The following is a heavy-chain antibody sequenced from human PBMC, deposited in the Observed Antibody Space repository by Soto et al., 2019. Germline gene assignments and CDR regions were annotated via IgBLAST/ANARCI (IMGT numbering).Heavy chain of an antibody. CDR2: INAGNGNT. J-gene: IGHJ4*02. CDR3: ARVQYASGSEVFDY. V-gene: IGHV1-3*01. D-gene: IGHD6-19*01. CDR1: GYTFTSYY. Sequence: GASVKVSCKASGYTFTSYYLHWVRQAPGQRLEWMGWINAGNGNTKYSQKFQGRVTITRDTSASTAYMELSSLRSEDTAIYYCARVQYASGSEVFDYWGQGTLVTVAS.